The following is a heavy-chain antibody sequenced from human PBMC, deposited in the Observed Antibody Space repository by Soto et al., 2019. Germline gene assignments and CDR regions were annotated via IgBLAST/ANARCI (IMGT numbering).Heavy chain of an antibody. D-gene: IGHD5-12*01. CDR3: ARGRYSGYDSPYYYYYYMDV. J-gene: IGHJ6*03. V-gene: IGHV4-59*01. CDR1: GGSISSYY. Sequence: SETLSLTCTVSGGSISSYYWSWIRQPPGKGLEWIGYIYYSGSTNYNPSLKSRVTISVDTSKNQFSLKLSSVTAADTAVYYCARGRYSGYDSPYYYYYYMDVWGKGTTVTVSS. CDR2: IYYSGST.